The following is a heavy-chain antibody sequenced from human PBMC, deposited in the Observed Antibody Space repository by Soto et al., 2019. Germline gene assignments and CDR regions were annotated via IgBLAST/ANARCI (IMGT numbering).Heavy chain of an antibody. CDR1: GFRFSDYY. Sequence: QVQLVESGGGWVKPGGSLRLSCAASGFRFSDYYMSWVRQAPGKGLEWISYIDRSGGYTNDADSVKGRFTISRENAKNSLYLQVSSLRAEDTAIYYCARDLRRNSGSYFDYWGQGTPVTVSS. CDR3: ARDLRRNSGSYFDY. J-gene: IGHJ4*02. CDR2: IDRSGGYT. D-gene: IGHD1-26*01. V-gene: IGHV3-11*05.